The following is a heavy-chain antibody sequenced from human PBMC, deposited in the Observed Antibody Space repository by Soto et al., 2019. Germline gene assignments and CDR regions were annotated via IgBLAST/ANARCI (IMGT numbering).Heavy chain of an antibody. V-gene: IGHV3-30-3*01. CDR3: ARAGGRGSITAALDY. J-gene: IGHJ4*02. D-gene: IGHD2-2*01. Sequence: QVQLVESGGGVVQPGRSLRLSCAASGFTFSSYAMHWVRQAPGKGLEWVAVISYDGSNKYYADSVKGRFTISRDNSKNTLYRQRNRLRAEDTAVYYCARAGGRGSITAALDYWGQGTLVTGSS. CDR1: GFTFSSYA. CDR2: ISYDGSNK.